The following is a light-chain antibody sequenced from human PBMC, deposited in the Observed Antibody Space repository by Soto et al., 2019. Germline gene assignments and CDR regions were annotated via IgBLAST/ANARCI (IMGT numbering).Light chain of an antibody. CDR2: EVI. V-gene: IGLV2-8*01. CDR1: SSDVGAYNS. CDR3: SSYAGSNTFVV. J-gene: IGLJ2*01. Sequence: QSALTQPPSASGSPGQSVTISCTGTSSDVGAYNSVSWYQQHPGKAPKLMIYEVIKRPSGVPDRFSGSKSDNTASLTVSALQAEDEAVYYCSSYAGSNTFVVFGGGTKLTVL.